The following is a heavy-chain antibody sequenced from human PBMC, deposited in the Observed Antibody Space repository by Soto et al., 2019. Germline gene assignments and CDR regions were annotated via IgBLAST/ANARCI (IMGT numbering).Heavy chain of an antibody. CDR2: IWYDGSNK. J-gene: IGHJ4*02. Sequence: ESGGGVVQPGRSLRLSCAASGFTFSSYGMHWVRQAPGKGLEWVAVIWYDGSNKYYADSVQGRFTISRDNSKNTLYLQMNSLRAEDTAVYYCARDQYYGSGRPVDYWGQGTLVTVSS. CDR1: GFTFSSYG. D-gene: IGHD3-10*01. V-gene: IGHV3-33*01. CDR3: ARDQYYGSGRPVDY.